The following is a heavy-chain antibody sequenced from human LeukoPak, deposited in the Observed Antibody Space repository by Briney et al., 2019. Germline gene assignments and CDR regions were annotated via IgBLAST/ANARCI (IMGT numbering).Heavy chain of an antibody. Sequence: VQLVESGGGVVQPGRSLRLSCAASGFTFSSYAMHWVRQAPGKGLEWVSAISGSGGSTYYADSVKGRFTISRDNSKNTLYLQMNSLRAEDTAVYYCAKTPYHSGWYTNWFDPWGQGTLVTVSS. V-gene: IGHV3-23*04. J-gene: IGHJ5*02. CDR3: AKTPYHSGWYTNWFDP. CDR1: GFTFSSYA. CDR2: ISGSGGST. D-gene: IGHD6-19*01.